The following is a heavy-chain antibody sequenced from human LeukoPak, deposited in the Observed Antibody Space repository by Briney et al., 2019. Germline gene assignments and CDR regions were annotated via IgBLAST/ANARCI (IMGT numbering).Heavy chain of an antibody. D-gene: IGHD3-3*01. CDR2: ISAYNGNT. V-gene: IGHV1-18*01. CDR1: GYTFTSYG. CDR3: ARGFSDFWSGYYRPYYYGMDV. Sequence: GASVKVSCKASGYTFTSYGISWVRQAPGQGLEWMGWISAYNGNTNYAQKLQGRVTMTTDTSTSTAYMELRSLRSDDTGVYYCARGFSDFWSGYYRPYYYGMDVWGQGTTVTVSS. J-gene: IGHJ6*02.